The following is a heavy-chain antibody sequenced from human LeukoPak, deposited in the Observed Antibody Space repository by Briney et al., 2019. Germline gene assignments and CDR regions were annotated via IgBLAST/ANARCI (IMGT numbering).Heavy chain of an antibody. CDR2: IKSKADGGTT. D-gene: IGHD3-22*01. Sequence: GGSLRLSCAASGFTITNAWMSWVRQAPGKGLEWVGRIKSKADGGTTDYAAPVKGRFIISRDDSKHTLYLQMNSLKTDDTAVYYCTKYDTSVNFDYWGQGTLVTVSS. J-gene: IGHJ4*02. CDR1: GFTITNAW. CDR3: TKYDTSVNFDY. V-gene: IGHV3-15*01.